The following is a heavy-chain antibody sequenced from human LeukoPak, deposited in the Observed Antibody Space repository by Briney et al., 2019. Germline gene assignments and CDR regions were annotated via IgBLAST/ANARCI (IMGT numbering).Heavy chain of an antibody. V-gene: IGHV1-18*01. CDR2: ISAYNGNT. D-gene: IGHD3-22*01. CDR3: ARGGYYYDSSGYSDY. Sequence: GAPVKVSCKASGYTFTSYGISWVRQAPGQGLEWMGWISAYNGNTNYAQKLQGRVTMTTDTSTSTAYMELRSLRSDDTAVYYCARGGYYYDSSGYSDYWGQGTLVTVSS. CDR1: GYTFTSYG. J-gene: IGHJ4*02.